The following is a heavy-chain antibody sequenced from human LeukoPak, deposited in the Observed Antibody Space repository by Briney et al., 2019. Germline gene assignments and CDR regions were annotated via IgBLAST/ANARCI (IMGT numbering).Heavy chain of an antibody. CDR3: ATALRLEALDL. D-gene: IGHD3-16*01. J-gene: IGHJ3*01. Sequence: AAVKVSCKVSGYTLTELSTHWVRQAPGKGLEWMGGFDPEDGERIYAQKFQDRVTMTEDTPTDTAYMELRSLRSEDTAMYYCATALRLEALDLWGHGTMVTVSS. V-gene: IGHV1-24*01. CDR1: GYTLTELS. CDR2: FDPEDGER.